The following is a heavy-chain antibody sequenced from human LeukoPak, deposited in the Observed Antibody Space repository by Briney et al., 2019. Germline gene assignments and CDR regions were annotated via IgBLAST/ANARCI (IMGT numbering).Heavy chain of an antibody. CDR1: GGSISSYY. Sequence: SETLSLTCTVSGGSISSYYWGWIRQPPGKGLEWIGSIYYSGSTYYNPSLKSRVTISVDTSKNQFSLKLSSVTAADTAVYYCARYDGRIIADAFVIWGQGTMVTVSS. V-gene: IGHV4-39*01. D-gene: IGHD3-16*02. CDR3: ARYDGRIIADAFVI. CDR2: IYYSGST. J-gene: IGHJ3*02.